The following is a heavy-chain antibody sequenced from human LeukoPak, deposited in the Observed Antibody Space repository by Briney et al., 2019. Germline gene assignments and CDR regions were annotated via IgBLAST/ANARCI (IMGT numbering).Heavy chain of an antibody. Sequence: SETLSLTCTVSGGSISSYYWSWIRQPAGKGLEWIGRINTSRSTKYNPSLKSRVTMSVDTSNNQFSLKLSSVTAADTAVYYCARNAPHIVVVPAAIEFGGYFDYWGQGTLVTVSS. D-gene: IGHD2-2*01. V-gene: IGHV4-4*07. CDR3: ARNAPHIVVVPAAIEFGGYFDY. J-gene: IGHJ4*02. CDR1: GGSISSYY. CDR2: INTSRST.